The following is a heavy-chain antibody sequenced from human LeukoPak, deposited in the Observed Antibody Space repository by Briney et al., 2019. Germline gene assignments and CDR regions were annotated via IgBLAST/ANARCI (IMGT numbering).Heavy chain of an antibody. CDR1: GLTVTNAW. CDR3: TTGIRGD. J-gene: IGHJ4*02. D-gene: IGHD3-10*01. CDR2: IASKTDGGAT. V-gene: IGHV3-15*07. Sequence: GGSLRLSCSASGLTVTNAWMNWVRQAPGEGLNWVGRIASKTDGGATDYAAPVKGRFTISRDDSKNTLNLQMNSLKTEDTAVYYCTTGIRGDWGQGTLVTVSS.